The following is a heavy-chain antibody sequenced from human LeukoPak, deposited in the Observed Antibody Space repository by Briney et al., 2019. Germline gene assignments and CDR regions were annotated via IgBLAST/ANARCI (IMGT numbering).Heavy chain of an antibody. D-gene: IGHD3-10*01. Sequence: PSETLSLTCTVSGGSISSSSYYWGWIRQPPGKGLEWIGSIYYSGSTYYNPSLKSRVTISVDTSKNQFSLKLSSVTAADTAVYYCASFLRGADAFDIWGQGTMVTVSS. CDR1: GGSISSSSYY. V-gene: IGHV4-39*07. J-gene: IGHJ3*02. CDR3: ASFLRGADAFDI. CDR2: IYYSGST.